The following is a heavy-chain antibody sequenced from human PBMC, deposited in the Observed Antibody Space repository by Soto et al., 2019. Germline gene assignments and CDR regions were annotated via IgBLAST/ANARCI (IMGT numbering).Heavy chain of an antibody. CDR3: ARGKTDVLNWFDP. CDR1: GGTFSSYA. CDR2: IIPILGIA. J-gene: IGHJ5*02. V-gene: IGHV1-69*04. Sequence: GASVKVSCKASGGTFSSYAINWVRQAPGQGLEWMGRIIPILGIANYAQKFQGRVTITADKSTSTVYMELSSLRSEDTAVYYCARGKTDVLNWFDPWGQGTLVTVSS.